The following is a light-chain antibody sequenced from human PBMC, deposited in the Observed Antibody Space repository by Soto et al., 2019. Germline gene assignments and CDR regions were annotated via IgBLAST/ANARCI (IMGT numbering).Light chain of an antibody. Sequence: QSVLTQPPSGSGTPRQRVPISCSGSRPNIGSKTVSWYQQLTGTAPKLHSYSIYLRPSGAPVRFSGTKSGASASLAISGLQSEDEADYYYSAWEASRHGYVYGTGTKVTVL. CDR1: RPNIGSKT. CDR2: SIY. J-gene: IGLJ1*01. V-gene: IGLV1-44*01. CDR3: SAWEASRHGYV.